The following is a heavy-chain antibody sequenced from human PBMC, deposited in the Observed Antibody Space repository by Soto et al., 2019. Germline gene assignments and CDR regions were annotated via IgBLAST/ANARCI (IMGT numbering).Heavy chain of an antibody. D-gene: IGHD5-12*01. CDR3: VKSRGGNNFDFFD. CDR1: GFAFSSYA. J-gene: IGHJ4*02. CDR2: VRGNGDPP. V-gene: IGHV3-64D*06. Sequence: GGSLRLSCSASGFAFSSYAMHWVRQAPGKGLEYVSGVRGNGDPPFYADSVKGRFTISRDNSKNTLYLQMSSLSADDTAVYYCVKSRGGNNFDFFDWGQGALVTVSS.